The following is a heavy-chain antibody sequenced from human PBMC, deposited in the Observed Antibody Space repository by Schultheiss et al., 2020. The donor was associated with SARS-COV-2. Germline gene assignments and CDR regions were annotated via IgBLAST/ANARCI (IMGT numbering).Heavy chain of an antibody. CDR2: IKSKTDGGTT. CDR3: AKDRSYGPTYYFDY. CDR1: GFTFSNAW. V-gene: IGHV3-15*01. J-gene: IGHJ4*02. Sequence: GGSLRLSCAASGFTFSNAWMSWVRQAPGKGLEWVGRIKSKTDGGTTDYAAPVKGRFTISRDDSKNTLYLQMNSLRAEDTAVYYCAKDRSYGPTYYFDYWGQGTLVTVSS. D-gene: IGHD5-18*01.